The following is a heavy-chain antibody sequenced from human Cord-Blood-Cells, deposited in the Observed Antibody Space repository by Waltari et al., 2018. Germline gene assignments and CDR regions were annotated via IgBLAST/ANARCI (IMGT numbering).Heavy chain of an antibody. D-gene: IGHD1-26*01. J-gene: IGHJ4*02. CDR1: GFTFRSYG. CDR2: IRYDGSNK. V-gene: IGHV3-30*02. Sequence: QVQLVESGGGVVQPGGSLRLSCAASGFTFRSYGIHWVRQAPGKGLEWVAFIRYDGSNKYYADSVKGRFTISRDNSKNTLYLQMNSLRAEDTAVYYCATSTLGVFDYWGQGTLVTVSS. CDR3: ATSTLGVFDY.